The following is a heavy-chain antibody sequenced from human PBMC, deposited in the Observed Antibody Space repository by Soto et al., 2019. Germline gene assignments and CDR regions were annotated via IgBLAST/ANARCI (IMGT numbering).Heavy chain of an antibody. V-gene: IGHV4-34*01. J-gene: IGHJ4*02. CDR1: GGSFSGYY. D-gene: IGHD3-10*01. CDR3: ALQERWFGELTSDF. Sequence: LSLTCAVYGGSFSGYYWSWIRQPPGKGLEWIGEINHSGSTNYNPSLKSRVTISVDTSKNQFSLKLSSVTAADTAVYYCALQERWFGELTSDFWGQGTPVTVSS. CDR2: INHSGST.